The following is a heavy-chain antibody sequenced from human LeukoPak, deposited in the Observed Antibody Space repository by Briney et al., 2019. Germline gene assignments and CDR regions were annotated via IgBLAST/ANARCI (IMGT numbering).Heavy chain of an antibody. D-gene: IGHD1-26*01. CDR1: TDSTNSYY. CDR3: RLRGELLAPYFDH. CDR2: IYHSGST. Sequence: NTSETLSLTCSVSTDSTNSYYWSWIRQSPGKGLEWIGHIYHSGSTDYNPSFKSRVTISIDMSKKDFSLKLTSVTVADTAMYCVRLRGELLAPYFDHWGQGAFVIVSS. V-gene: IGHV4-59*01. J-gene: IGHJ4*02.